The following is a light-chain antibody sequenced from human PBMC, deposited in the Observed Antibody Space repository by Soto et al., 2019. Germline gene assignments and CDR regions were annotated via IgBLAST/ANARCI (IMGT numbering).Light chain of an antibody. CDR1: YSNFGCNI. CDR3: ASWDDSLNDWL. Sequence: QSVLTQPPSASGTPGQRVTISCSGSYSNFGCNIVNWYQHFPGTAPKLLIYNNNKRPSGVPDRFSASKSGTSVSLAISGLQSEDEAIYYCASWDDSLNDWLFGGGTKLTVL. CDR2: NNN. V-gene: IGLV1-44*01. J-gene: IGLJ3*02.